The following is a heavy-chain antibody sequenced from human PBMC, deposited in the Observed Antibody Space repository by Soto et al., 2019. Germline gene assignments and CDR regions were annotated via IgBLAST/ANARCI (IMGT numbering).Heavy chain of an antibody. CDR2: ISYDGYRK. Sequence: QVRLVESGGGVVQPGRSLRLSCAVSGFPFSGNAMHWVRQAPGKGLDWVAVISYDGYRKYYADSVKGRFTISRDNSKNTLDLQMDSLRVEDAAVYYCARDIGVGGTLGVIDYWGQGTLVTVSS. CDR1: GFPFSGNA. V-gene: IGHV3-30-3*01. J-gene: IGHJ4*02. D-gene: IGHD6-19*01. CDR3: ARDIGVGGTLGVIDY.